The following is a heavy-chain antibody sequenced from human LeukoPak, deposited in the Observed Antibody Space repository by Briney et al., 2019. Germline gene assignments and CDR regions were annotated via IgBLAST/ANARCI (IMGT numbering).Heavy chain of an antibody. Sequence: GGSLRLSCAPSGFTVSSNYMSWVRQAPGKGLEWVSVIYSGGDTFYADSVKGRFTISRDNSKNTLYLQMNSLRAEDTAVSYCAAKVELRSNGPYFNSWGQGTLVTVSS. CDR2: IYSGGDT. CDR1: GFTVSSNY. J-gene: IGHJ4*02. D-gene: IGHD1-7*01. V-gene: IGHV3-53*01. CDR3: AAKVELRSNGPYFNS.